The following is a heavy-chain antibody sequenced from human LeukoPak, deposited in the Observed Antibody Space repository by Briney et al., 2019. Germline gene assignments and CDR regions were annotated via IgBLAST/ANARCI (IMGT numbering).Heavy chain of an antibody. CDR1: GGSISSSSYY. D-gene: IGHD3-22*01. J-gene: IGHJ3*02. Sequence: SETLSLTCTVSGGSISSSSYYWGRIRQPPGKGLVWIGSIYYSGSTYYNPSLTSRFTISVDTSKNQFSLKLSSVTAADTAVYYCAREGGYDSSGYYYSPDHAFDIWGQGTMVTVS. CDR2: IYYSGST. V-gene: IGHV4-39*01. CDR3: AREGGYDSSGYYYSPDHAFDI.